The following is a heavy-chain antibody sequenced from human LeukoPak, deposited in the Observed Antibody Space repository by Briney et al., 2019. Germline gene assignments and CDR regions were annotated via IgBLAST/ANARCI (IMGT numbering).Heavy chain of an antibody. Sequence: PGGSLRLSCAASGFTFSSYAMHWVRQAPGKGLEWVAVISYDGSNKYYADSVKGRFTISRDNSKNTLYLQMNSLRAEDTAVYYCASPGDDQLLWGWFDPWGQGTLVTVSS. CDR2: ISYDGSNK. CDR3: ASPGDDQLLWGWFDP. V-gene: IGHV3-30-3*01. D-gene: IGHD2-2*01. CDR1: GFTFSSYA. J-gene: IGHJ5*02.